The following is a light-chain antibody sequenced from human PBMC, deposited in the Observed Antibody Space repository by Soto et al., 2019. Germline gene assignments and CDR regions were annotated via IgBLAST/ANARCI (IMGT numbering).Light chain of an antibody. V-gene: IGKV3-11*01. CDR2: GSS. J-gene: IGKJ4*01. Sequence: EIVLTQSPATLSLSPGQRATLSCRASQSGATYLAWYQQKPGQAPKLLLYGSSNRATGIPARFSGSGSGTDFTLTISSLEPEDFAVYYCQQRSNWTPLTFGGGTRVEIK. CDR3: QQRSNWTPLT. CDR1: QSGATY.